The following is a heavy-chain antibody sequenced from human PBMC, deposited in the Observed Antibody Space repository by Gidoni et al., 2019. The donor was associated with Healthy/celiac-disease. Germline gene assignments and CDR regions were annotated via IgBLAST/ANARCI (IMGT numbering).Heavy chain of an antibody. CDR2: IWYDGSNK. CDR3: ARGGAYCSGGSCYSGYFDY. V-gene: IGHV3-33*01. Sequence: QVQLVESGGGVVQPARSLRLSCAASGFTFSSYGMHWVRQAPGKGLEWVAVIWYDGSNKYYADSVKGRFTISRDNSKNTLYLQMNSLRAEDTAVYYCARGGAYCSGGSCYSGYFDYWGQGTLVTVSS. D-gene: IGHD2-15*01. CDR1: GFTFSSYG. J-gene: IGHJ4*02.